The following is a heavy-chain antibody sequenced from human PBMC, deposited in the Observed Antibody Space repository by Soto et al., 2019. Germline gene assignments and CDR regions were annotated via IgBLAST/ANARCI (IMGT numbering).Heavy chain of an antibody. D-gene: IGHD3-3*01. CDR2: IDPSDSYT. CDR3: ASQKTIFGVDYGMDV. V-gene: IGHV5-10-1*01. J-gene: IGHJ6*02. CDR1: GYSFTSYW. Sequence: GESLKISCKGSGYSFTSYWISWVRQMPGKGLEWMGRIDPSDSYTNYSPSFQGHVTISADKSISTAYLQWSSLKASDTAMYYCASQKTIFGVDYGMDVWGQGTTVTVSS.